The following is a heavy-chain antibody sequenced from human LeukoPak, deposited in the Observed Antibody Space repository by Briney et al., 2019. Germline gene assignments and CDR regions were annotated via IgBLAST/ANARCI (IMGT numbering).Heavy chain of an antibody. CDR1: GFPFSDHE. CDR2: IYSGGTT. D-gene: IGHD4-11*01. Sequence: GGSLRLSCAASGFPFSDHELNWVRQAPGKGLEWVSVIYSGGTTYYADSVKGRFTISRVNSNNTLYLQMNSLRAEDTAVYYCARGPVTKFEIWGQGTILTVSS. V-gene: IGHV3-53*01. J-gene: IGHJ3*02. CDR3: ARGPVTKFEI.